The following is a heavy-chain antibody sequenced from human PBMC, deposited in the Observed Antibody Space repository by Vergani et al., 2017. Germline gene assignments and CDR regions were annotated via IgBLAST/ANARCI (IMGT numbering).Heavy chain of an antibody. J-gene: IGHJ4*02. Sequence: QVQLQQLGAGVVKPSGTLSLTCAVFGISFSSFYWSWIRQPPGKGLELFGEINNDCHTNYKPSLQSRVTVSIDTSKNQFSLNLMSVTAADTAMDYCARGALWWLWQIDSWGQGTLVTVSS. D-gene: IGHD2-21*01. V-gene: IGHV4-34*02. CDR1: GISFSSFY. CDR2: INNDCHT. CDR3: ARGALWWLWQIDS.